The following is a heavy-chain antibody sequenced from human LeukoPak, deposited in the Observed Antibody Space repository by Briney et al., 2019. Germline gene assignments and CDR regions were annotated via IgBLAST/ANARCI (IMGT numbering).Heavy chain of an antibody. V-gene: IGHV1-69*13. CDR2: IIPIFGTA. Sequence: SVNVSCKASGGTFSSYAISWVRQAPGQGLEWMGGIIPIFGTANYAQKFQGRVTITADESTSTAYMELSSLRSEDTAVYYCARWSYYGSGSYYNMGYYYYYGMDVWGKGTTVTVSS. D-gene: IGHD3-10*01. CDR1: GGTFSSYA. CDR3: ARWSYYGSGSYYNMGYYYYYGMDV. J-gene: IGHJ6*04.